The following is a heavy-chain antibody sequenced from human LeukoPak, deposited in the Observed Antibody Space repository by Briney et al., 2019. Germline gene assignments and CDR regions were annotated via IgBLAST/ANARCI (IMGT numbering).Heavy chain of an antibody. CDR3: ARVGRYYGSGSYYNAYDY. CDR2: IYYSGSS. Sequence: KPSETLSLTCSVSGGSISSSSSYWGWIRQPPGKGLEWIGSIYYSGSSFDNPSLKSRVTISVDTSKNQFSLKLSSVTAADTAVYYCARVGRYYGSGSYYNAYDYWGQGTLVTVSS. CDR1: GGSISSSSSY. J-gene: IGHJ4*02. V-gene: IGHV4-39*07. D-gene: IGHD3-10*01.